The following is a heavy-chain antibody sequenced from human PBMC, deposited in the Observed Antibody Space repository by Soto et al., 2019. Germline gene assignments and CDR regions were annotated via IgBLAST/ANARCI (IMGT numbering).Heavy chain of an antibody. V-gene: IGHV4-39*01. Sequence: QLQLQESGPGLVKPSETLSLTCTVSNGSISSAIYYWGWIRQPPGKGLEWIGSIYHSRSTYYNPSLLGRFTISVDTTNNQFSLKLSSVTAADTTVYFCAGLSSPASVQVYFGEISNYNWFDPWGQGTLVTVSS. CDR3: AGLSSPASVQVYFGEISNYNWFDP. CDR1: NGSISSAIYY. CDR2: IYHSRST. J-gene: IGHJ5*02. D-gene: IGHD3-10*01.